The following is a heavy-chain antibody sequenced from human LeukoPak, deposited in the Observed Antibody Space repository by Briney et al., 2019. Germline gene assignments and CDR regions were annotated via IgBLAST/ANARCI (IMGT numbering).Heavy chain of an antibody. CDR3: ARGHKYSSSWPYYFDY. J-gene: IGHJ4*02. CDR2: ISAYNGNT. V-gene: IGHV1-18*01. CDR1: GGTFSSYA. Sequence: ASVKVSCKASGGTFSSYAISWVRQAPGQGLERMGWISAYNGNTNYAQKLQGSVTMTTDTSTSTAYMELRSLRSDDTAVYYCARGHKYSSSWPYYFDYWGQGTLVTVSS. D-gene: IGHD6-13*01.